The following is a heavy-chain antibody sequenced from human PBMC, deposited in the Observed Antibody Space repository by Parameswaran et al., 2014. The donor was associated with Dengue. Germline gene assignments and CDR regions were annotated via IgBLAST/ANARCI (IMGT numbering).Heavy chain of an antibody. V-gene: IGHV1-69*01. D-gene: IGHD2-2*01. J-gene: IGHJ6*02. CDR3: ARGRYCSSTSCSNVDYYYYYGMDV. CDR2: IIPIFGTA. Sequence: SWVRQAPGQGLEWMGGIIPIFGTANYAQKFQGRVTITADESTSTAYMELSSLRSEDTAVYYCARGRYCSSTSCSNVDYYYYYGMDVWGQGTTVTVSS.